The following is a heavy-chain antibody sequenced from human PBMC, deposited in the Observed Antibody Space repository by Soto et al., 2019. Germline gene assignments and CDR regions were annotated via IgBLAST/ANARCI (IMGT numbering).Heavy chain of an antibody. CDR1: GYTFTSYA. J-gene: IGHJ6*03. Sequence: ASVKVSCKASGYTFTSYAMHWVRQAPGQRLEWMGWINAGNGNTKYSQKFKGRVTITRDTSASTAYMELSSLRSEDTAVNYCARDSDDILTGYYYYYMDVWGKGTTVTVSS. D-gene: IGHD3-9*01. V-gene: IGHV1-3*01. CDR2: INAGNGNT. CDR3: ARDSDDILTGYYYYYMDV.